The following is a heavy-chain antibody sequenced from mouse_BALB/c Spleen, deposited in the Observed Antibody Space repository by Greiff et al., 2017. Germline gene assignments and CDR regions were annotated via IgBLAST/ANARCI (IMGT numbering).Heavy chain of an antibody. CDR1: GYSFTGYY. D-gene: IGHD2-4*01. CDR2: ISCYNGAT. CDR3: ARGGIKTYYAMDY. Sequence: LVKTGASVKISCKASGYSFTGYYMHWVKQSHGKSLEWIGYISCYNGATSYNQKFKGKATFTVDTSSSTAYMQFNSLTSEDSAVYYCARGGIKTYYAMDYWGQGTSVTVSS. V-gene: IGHV1S34*01. J-gene: IGHJ4*01.